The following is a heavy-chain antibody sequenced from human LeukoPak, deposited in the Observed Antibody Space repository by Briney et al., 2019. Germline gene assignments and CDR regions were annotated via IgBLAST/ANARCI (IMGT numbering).Heavy chain of an antibody. CDR2: INPSGGST. Sequence: ASVKVSCKASGYTFTSYYMYLVRQAPGPGLEWMGIINPSGGSTSYAQKFQGRVTMTRDTSTSTVYMELSSLRAEDTAVYYCARAYSGSYDYWGQGTLVTVSS. CDR1: GYTFTSYY. CDR3: ARAYSGSYDY. V-gene: IGHV1-46*01. D-gene: IGHD1-26*01. J-gene: IGHJ4*02.